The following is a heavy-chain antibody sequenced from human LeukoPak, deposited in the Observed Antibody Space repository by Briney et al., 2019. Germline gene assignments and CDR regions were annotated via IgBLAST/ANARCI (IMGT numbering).Heavy chain of an antibody. D-gene: IGHD3-3*01. V-gene: IGHV3-23*01. CDR2: ISGSGGST. J-gene: IGHJ4*02. Sequence: QPGASLRLSCAAPGFTFSSYAMSWVRQAPGKGLEWVSAISGSGGSTYYADSVKGRFTISRDNSKNTLYLQMNSLRAEDTAVYYCAKKPYYDFWSGYSPPDYWGQGTLVTVSS. CDR3: AKKPYYDFWSGYSPPDY. CDR1: GFTFSSYA.